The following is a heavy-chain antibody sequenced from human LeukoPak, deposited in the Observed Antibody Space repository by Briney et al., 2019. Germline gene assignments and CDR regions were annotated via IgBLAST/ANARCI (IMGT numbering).Heavy chain of an antibody. CDR2: ISSSGSTI. J-gene: IGHJ6*04. Sequence: GGSLRLSCAASGFTFSSYEMNWVRPAPGKGLEWVSYISSSGSTIYYADSVKGRFTISRDNAKNSPYLQMNSLRAEDTAVYYCAELGITMIGGVWGKGTTVTISS. D-gene: IGHD3-10*02. V-gene: IGHV3-48*03. CDR3: AELGITMIGGV. CDR1: GFTFSSYE.